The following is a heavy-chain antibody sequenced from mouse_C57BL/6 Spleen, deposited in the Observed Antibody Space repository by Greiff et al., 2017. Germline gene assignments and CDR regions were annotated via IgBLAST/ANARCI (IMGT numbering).Heavy chain of an antibody. CDR3: ARDYSNFAMDY. J-gene: IGHJ4*01. D-gene: IGHD2-5*01. Sequence: EVKLMESGPELVKPGASVKIPCKASGYTFTDYNMDWVKQSHGKSLEWIGDINPNNGGTIYNQKFKGKATLTVDKSSSTAYMERRSLTSEATAVYYCARDYSNFAMDYWGQGTSVTVSS. CDR2: INPNNGGT. CDR1: GYTFTDYN. V-gene: IGHV1-18*01.